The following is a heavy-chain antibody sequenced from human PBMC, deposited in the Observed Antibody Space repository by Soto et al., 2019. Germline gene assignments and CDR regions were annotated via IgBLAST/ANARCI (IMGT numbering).Heavy chain of an antibody. J-gene: IGHJ4*02. CDR3: AKDFSSRGGTCYYSIDY. CDR1: RFSFRSYG. Sequence: PGGSLRLSCAASRFSFRSYGMHWVRQTPGKGLEWVAVISYDGSNKHYADSVKGRFTISRDKAKNTLYLQMNSLRADDTGVYYCAKDFSSRGGTCYYSIDYWGQGTLVTVSS. V-gene: IGHV3-30*18. CDR2: ISYDGSNK. D-gene: IGHD2-15*01.